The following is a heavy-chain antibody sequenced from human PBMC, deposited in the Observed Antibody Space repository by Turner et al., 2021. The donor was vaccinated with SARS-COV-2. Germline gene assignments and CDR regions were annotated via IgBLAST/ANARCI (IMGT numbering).Heavy chain of an antibody. CDR3: ARGRRSGWSHDAFDI. J-gene: IGHJ3*02. Sequence: EVQLVESGGGLVQPGGSLRLSCAASGFTVSSNYMSWVRQAPGKGLEWVSVIYSGGSTYYADSVKGRFTISRDNSKNTLYLQMNSLRAEDTALYYCARGRRSGWSHDAFDIWGQGTMVTVSS. D-gene: IGHD6-19*01. CDR1: GFTVSSNY. CDR2: IYSGGST. V-gene: IGHV3-66*01.